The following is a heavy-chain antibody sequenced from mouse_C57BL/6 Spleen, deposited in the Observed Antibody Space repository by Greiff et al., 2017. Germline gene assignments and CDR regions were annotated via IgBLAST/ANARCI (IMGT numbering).Heavy chain of an antibody. CDR3: ARDYGSSSYFDV. CDR2: IYPGSGST. D-gene: IGHD1-1*01. J-gene: IGHJ1*03. CDR1: GYTFTSYW. Sequence: QVQLQQPGAELVKPGASVKMSCKASGYTFTSYWITWVKQRPGQGLEWLGDIYPGSGSTNYNEKFKSKATLTVDTSSSTAYMQLSSLTSEDSAVYDGARDYGSSSYFDVRGTGTTVTVSS. V-gene: IGHV1-55*01.